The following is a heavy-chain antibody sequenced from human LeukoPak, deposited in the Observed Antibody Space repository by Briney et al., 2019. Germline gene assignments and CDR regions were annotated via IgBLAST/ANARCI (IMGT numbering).Heavy chain of an antibody. D-gene: IGHD2-8*02. CDR1: GGSISSYY. J-gene: IGHJ4*02. CDR3: ARLPHAPTGGVNGVDY. CDR2: IYYSGST. V-gene: IGHV4-59*08. Sequence: SETLSLTCTVSGGSISSYYWSWIRQPPGKGLEWIGYIYYSGSTNYNPSLKSRVTISVDTSKNQFSLKLSSVTAADTAVYYCARLPHAPTGGVNGVDYWGQGTLVTVSS.